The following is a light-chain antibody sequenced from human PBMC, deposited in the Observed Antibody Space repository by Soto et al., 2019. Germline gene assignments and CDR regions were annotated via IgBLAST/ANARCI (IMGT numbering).Light chain of an antibody. CDR1: QSVSSY. J-gene: IGKJ5*01. CDR3: QQRSSWPHP. Sequence: EIVLTQSPATLSLSPVESATLSCSASQSVSSYLAWYQQKHGQAPRLLIYDASNRATGIPDRFSGSGYGTDFNLTISSLETEDFAVYYCQQRSSWPHPFGQGTRLEIK. V-gene: IGKV3-11*01. CDR2: DAS.